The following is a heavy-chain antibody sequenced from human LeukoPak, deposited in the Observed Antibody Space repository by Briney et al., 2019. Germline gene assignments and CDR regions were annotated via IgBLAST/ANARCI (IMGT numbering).Heavy chain of an antibody. D-gene: IGHD1-7*01. CDR3: ARAESGGTTSYYFDY. Sequence: SETLSLTCAVSGYSISSGYYWGWIRQPPGKGLEWIGSIYHSGSTYYSPSLKSRVTISVDTSKNQFSLKLSSVTAADTAVYYCARAESGGTTSYYFDYWGQGTLVTVSS. J-gene: IGHJ4*02. CDR2: IYHSGST. V-gene: IGHV4-38-2*01. CDR1: GYSISSGYY.